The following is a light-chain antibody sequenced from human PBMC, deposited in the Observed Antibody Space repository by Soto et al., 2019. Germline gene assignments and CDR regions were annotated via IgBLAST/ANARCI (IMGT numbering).Light chain of an antibody. V-gene: IGKV1-5*01. Sequence: DIQLTQSASTLSAAVGDSVTITCRASQNIRNLLAWYQQKPGKAPKPLIYDASTLKTGVPSRFSGSGSGSEFNFTITGLKPDDFATYFCQQYNTYATFGQGTRLEIK. J-gene: IGKJ5*01. CDR1: QNIRNL. CDR2: DAS. CDR3: QQYNTYAT.